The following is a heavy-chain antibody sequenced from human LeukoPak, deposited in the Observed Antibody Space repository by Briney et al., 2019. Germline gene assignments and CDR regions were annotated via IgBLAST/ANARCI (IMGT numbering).Heavy chain of an antibody. V-gene: IGHV1-2*02. Sequence: ASVKVSCKASGYTFTSYYMHWVRQAPGQGLEWMGWINPNSGGTNYAQKFQGRVTMTRDTSISTAYMELSRLRSDDTAVYYCARDQEAGIVGATNDYWGQGTLVTVSS. D-gene: IGHD1-26*01. J-gene: IGHJ4*02. CDR3: ARDQEAGIVGATNDY. CDR1: GYTFTSYY. CDR2: INPNSGGT.